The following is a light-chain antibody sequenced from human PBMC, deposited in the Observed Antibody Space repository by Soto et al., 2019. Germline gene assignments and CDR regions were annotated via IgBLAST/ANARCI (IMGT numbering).Light chain of an antibody. CDR1: RSDIGGYKY. Sequence: QSALTQPRSVSGSPGQSVTISCTGPRSDIGGYKYVSWYQHHPGKAPKLLIYDVARRPSGVPDRFSGSKSGNTASLTISGLQAEDEADYYCCSDAGSYTWVFGGGTKLTVL. J-gene: IGLJ3*02. V-gene: IGLV2-11*01. CDR3: CSDAGSYTWV. CDR2: DVA.